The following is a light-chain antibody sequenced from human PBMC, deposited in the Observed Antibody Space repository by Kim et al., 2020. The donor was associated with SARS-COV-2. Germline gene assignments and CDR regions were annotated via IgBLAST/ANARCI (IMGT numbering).Light chain of an antibody. J-gene: IGKJ2*01. CDR2: DAS. CDR1: QTISRW. CDR3: QHDYSYPFT. V-gene: IGKV1-5*01. Sequence: DIRMTQSPSTLSASVGDRVTITCRTSQTISRWLAWYQQKPGKAPKLLIYDASSLESGLPSRFSGTGSGSGTDFTLTISSLQPDDFATYYCQHDYSYPFTFGQGTKLEI.